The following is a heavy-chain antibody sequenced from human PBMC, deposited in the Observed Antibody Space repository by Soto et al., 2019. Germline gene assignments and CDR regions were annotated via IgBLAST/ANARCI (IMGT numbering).Heavy chain of an antibody. CDR1: GGSISSSNW. Sequence: QVQLQESGPGLVKPSGTLSLTCAVSGGSISSSNWWSWVRQPPGKGLEWIGEIYHSGSTNYNPSLKSRVTISVVKSKNQFSLKLSSVTAADTAVYYCASLAGITLGGVILDAFDIWGQGTMVTVSS. CDR3: ASLAGITLGGVILDAFDI. J-gene: IGHJ3*02. D-gene: IGHD3-16*02. CDR2: IYHSGST. V-gene: IGHV4-4*02.